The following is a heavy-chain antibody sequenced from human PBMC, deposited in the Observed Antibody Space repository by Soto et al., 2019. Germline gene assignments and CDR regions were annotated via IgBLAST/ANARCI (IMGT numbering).Heavy chain of an antibody. D-gene: IGHD2-2*02. J-gene: IGHJ6*02. CDR3: ARSAYCSSTSCYKTKYYYYYGMDV. Sequence: SETLSLTCTVSGGSISSGGYYWSWIRQHPGKGLEWIGYIYYSGSTYYNPSLKSRVTISVDTSKNQFSLKLSSVTAADTAVYYCARSAYCSSTSCYKTKYYYYYGMDVWGQGTTVTVSS. CDR1: GGSISSGGYY. V-gene: IGHV4-31*03. CDR2: IYYSGST.